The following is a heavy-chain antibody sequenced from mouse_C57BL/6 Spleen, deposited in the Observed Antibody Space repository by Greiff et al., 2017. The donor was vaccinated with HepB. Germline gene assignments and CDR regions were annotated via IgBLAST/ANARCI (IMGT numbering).Heavy chain of an antibody. Sequence: QVQLQQSGAELARPGASVKLSCKASGYTFTSYGISWVKQRTGQGLEWIGEIYPRSGNTYYNEKFKGKATLTADKSSSTAYMELRSMTSEDSAVYFCARARTGTDYAMDYWGQGTSVTVSS. CDR2: IYPRSGNT. J-gene: IGHJ4*01. V-gene: IGHV1-81*01. D-gene: IGHD4-1*01. CDR1: GYTFTSYG. CDR3: ARARTGTDYAMDY.